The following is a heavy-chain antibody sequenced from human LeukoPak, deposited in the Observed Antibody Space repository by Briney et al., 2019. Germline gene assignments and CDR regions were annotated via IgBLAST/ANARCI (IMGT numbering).Heavy chain of an antibody. V-gene: IGHV4-59*08. Sequence: SETLSLTCTVSGGSISSDYWSWIRQPPGRGLEWIGYIYYSGSTNYNPSLKSRATISVDTSKRQFSLKLSSVTAADTAVYYCARRSMVRTVGYYYGMDVWGQGTTVTVSS. CDR1: GGSISSDY. J-gene: IGHJ6*02. D-gene: IGHD4/OR15-4a*01. CDR2: IYYSGST. CDR3: ARRSMVRTVGYYYGMDV.